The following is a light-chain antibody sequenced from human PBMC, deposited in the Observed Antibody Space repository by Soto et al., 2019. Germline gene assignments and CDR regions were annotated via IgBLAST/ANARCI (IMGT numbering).Light chain of an antibody. CDR2: DAS. CDR1: QSVSSY. J-gene: IGKJ4*01. CDR3: QQRSNWPPLT. Sequence: EIVLTQSPATLSLSPGERATLSCRASQSVSSYLAWYQQKPGQAPRLLIYDASNRATGIPARFSGSESGTDFTLTISSLEPEDFAVYYCQQRSNWPPLTFCGGTKVEIK. V-gene: IGKV3-11*01.